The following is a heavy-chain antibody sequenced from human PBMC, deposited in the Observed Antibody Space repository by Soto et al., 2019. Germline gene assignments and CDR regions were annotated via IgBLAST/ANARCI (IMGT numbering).Heavy chain of an antibody. CDR1: GYSFTAYYTYY. CDR2: VKPGGDYT. J-gene: IGHJ4*02. V-gene: IGHV1-46*01. CDR3: AREALTGYRDFDY. Sequence: QVHLVQSGAEVQKPGASVTLSWKASGYSFTAYYTYYMHWVRQAPGQGLEWMGMVKPGGDYTIYAQKFQGRVSMTTDTSTSTLYMELSSLTSEDTAVYYCAREALTGYRDFDYWGQGTLVTVSS. D-gene: IGHD3-9*01.